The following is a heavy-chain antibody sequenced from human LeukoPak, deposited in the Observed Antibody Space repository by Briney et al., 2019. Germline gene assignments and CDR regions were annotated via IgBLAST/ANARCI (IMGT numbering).Heavy chain of an antibody. CDR1: GGSISSYY. Sequence: PSETLPLTCTVSGGSISSYYWSWIRQPPGKGLEWIGYIYTSGSTNYNPSLKSRVTISVDTSKIQFSLKLSSVTAADTAVYYCARHSGWFDPWGQGTLVTVSS. V-gene: IGHV4-4*09. CDR2: IYTSGST. CDR3: ARHSGWFDP. D-gene: IGHD2/OR15-2a*01. J-gene: IGHJ5*02.